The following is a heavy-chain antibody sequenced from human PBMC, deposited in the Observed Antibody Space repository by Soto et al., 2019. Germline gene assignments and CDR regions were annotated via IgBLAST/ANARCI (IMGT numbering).Heavy chain of an antibody. CDR1: GFTFGDYA. CDR2: IRSKAYGGTT. D-gene: IGHD2-15*01. Sequence: GGSLRLSCTASGFTFGDYAMSWFRRAPGKGLEWVGFIRSKAYGGTTEYAASVKGRFTISRDDSKSIAYLQMNSLKTEDTAVYYCTRDARYCSGGSCGRNNAFDIWGQGTMVTVSS. CDR3: TRDARYCSGGSCGRNNAFDI. J-gene: IGHJ3*02. V-gene: IGHV3-49*03.